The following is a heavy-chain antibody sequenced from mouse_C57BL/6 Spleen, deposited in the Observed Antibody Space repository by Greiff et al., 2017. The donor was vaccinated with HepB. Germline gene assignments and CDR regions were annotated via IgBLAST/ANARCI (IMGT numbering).Heavy chain of an antibody. Sequence: QVHVKQPGAELVKPGASVKLSCKASGYTFTSYWMHWVKQRPGRGLEWIGRIDPNSGGTKYNEKFKSKATLTVDKPSSTAYMQLSSLTSEDSAVYYCARRYYGSSYDAMDYWGQGTSVTVSS. CDR3: ARRYYGSSYDAMDY. CDR1: GYTFTSYW. D-gene: IGHD1-1*01. CDR2: IDPNSGGT. V-gene: IGHV1-72*01. J-gene: IGHJ4*01.